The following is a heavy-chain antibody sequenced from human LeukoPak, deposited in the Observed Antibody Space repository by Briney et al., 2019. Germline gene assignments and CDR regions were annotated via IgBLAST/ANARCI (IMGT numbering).Heavy chain of an antibody. CDR2: IDWADDK. CDR1: GFSLSTVPMR. D-gene: IGHD1-26*01. CDR3: ARMKASGSYYYFDY. V-gene: IGHV2-70*04. Sequence: ESGPTLVNPPQTLTLTCTFSGFSLSTVPMRVSWLRQPPGEALEWLARIDWADDKFYSTSLKTRLTISKDTSKNQVVLTMTNMDPLDTATYYCARMKASGSYYYFDYWGQGTLVTVSS. J-gene: IGHJ4*02.